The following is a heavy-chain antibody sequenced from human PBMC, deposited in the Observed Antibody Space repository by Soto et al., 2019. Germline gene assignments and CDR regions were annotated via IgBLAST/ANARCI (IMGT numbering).Heavy chain of an antibody. CDR2: IRSKANSYAT. J-gene: IGHJ5*02. Sequence: GGSLRLSCAASGFTFSGSAMHWVRQASGKGLEWVGRIRSKANSYATAYAASVKGRFTISRDDSKNTAYLQMNSLKTEDTAVYYCTSTNYGDYERDWFDPWGQGTLVTVSS. D-gene: IGHD4-17*01. CDR3: TSTNYGDYERDWFDP. CDR1: GFTFSGSA. V-gene: IGHV3-73*01.